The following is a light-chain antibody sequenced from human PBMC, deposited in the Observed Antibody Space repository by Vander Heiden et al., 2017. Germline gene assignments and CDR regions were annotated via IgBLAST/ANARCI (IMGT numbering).Light chain of an antibody. J-gene: IGKJ4*01. Sequence: EIVLTQSPATLSLSPGERATLSCRASQSVSSDLAWYQQRPGQSPRLLIYDASKRATGIPGRFSGSPSGTDFTLTMSSLDPEDFAIYYCQLRVFCAPQLTFGGGSRVEIK. V-gene: IGKV3-11*01. CDR1: QSVSSD. CDR2: DAS. CDR3: QLRVFCAPQLT.